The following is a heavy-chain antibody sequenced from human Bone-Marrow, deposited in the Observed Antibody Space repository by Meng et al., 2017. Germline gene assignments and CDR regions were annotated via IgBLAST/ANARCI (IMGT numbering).Heavy chain of an antibody. J-gene: IGHJ6*02. D-gene: IGHD1-26*01. CDR2: IKSKTDGGTT. Sequence: GGSLRLSCAASGFTFSNVWMSWVRQAPGKGLGWVGRIKSKTDGGTTDYAAPVKGRFTISRDDSKNTLYLQMNSLKTEDTAVYYCTTSDSWSYPANYYYYGMDVWGQGTMVTVSS. V-gene: IGHV3-15*01. CDR3: TTSDSWSYPANYYYYGMDV. CDR1: GFTFSNVW.